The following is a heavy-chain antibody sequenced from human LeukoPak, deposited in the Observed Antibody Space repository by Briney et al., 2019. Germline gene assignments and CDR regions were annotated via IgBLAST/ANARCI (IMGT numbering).Heavy chain of an antibody. CDR1: GGSFSGYY. Sequence: PSETLSLTCAVYGGSFSGYYWSWIRQPAGKGLEWIGRIYTSGSTNYNPSLKSRVTISVDTSKNQFSLKLSSVTAADTAVYYCARDRPGRYCSTISCYSASPFDPWGQGTLVTVSS. CDR3: ARDRPGRYCSTISCYSASPFDP. J-gene: IGHJ5*02. CDR2: IYTSGST. D-gene: IGHD2-2*02. V-gene: IGHV4-4*07.